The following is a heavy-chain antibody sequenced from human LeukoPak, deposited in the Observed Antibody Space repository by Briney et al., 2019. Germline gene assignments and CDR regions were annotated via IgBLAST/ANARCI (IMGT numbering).Heavy chain of an antibody. CDR2: ISSNGDRT. CDR3: VKVGCSGGSCYWAYFQH. Sequence: PGGSLRLSCSASGFTFSSYAMHWVRQAPGKGLEYVSGISSNGDRTYYAGSVKGRFIISRDNSKNTLYLQMSSLRAEDTAVYYCVKVGCSGGSCYWAYFQHWGQGTLVTVSS. D-gene: IGHD2-15*01. CDR1: GFTFSSYA. V-gene: IGHV3-64D*09. J-gene: IGHJ1*01.